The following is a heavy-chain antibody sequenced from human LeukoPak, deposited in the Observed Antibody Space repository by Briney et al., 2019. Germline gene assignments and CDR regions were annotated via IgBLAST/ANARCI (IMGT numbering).Heavy chain of an antibody. CDR2: INHSGST. V-gene: IGHV4-34*01. CDR1: GGSFSDYY. CDR3: ARDRYYDILTGYYSTSGWFDP. J-gene: IGHJ5*02. Sequence: SETLSLTCAVYGGSFSDYYWSWIRQPPGKGLEWIGEINHSGSTNYNPSLKSRVTISVDTSKNQFSLKLSSVTAADTAVYYCARDRYYDILTGYYSTSGWFDPWGQGTLVTVSS. D-gene: IGHD3-9*01.